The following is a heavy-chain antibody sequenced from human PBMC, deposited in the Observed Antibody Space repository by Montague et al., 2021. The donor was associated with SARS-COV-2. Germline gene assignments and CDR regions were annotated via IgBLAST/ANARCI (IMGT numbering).Heavy chain of an antibody. CDR3: ARDYGWSAY. V-gene: IGHV4-4*02. J-gene: IGHJ4*02. CDR2: IYHSGST. Sequence: SETLSLTCAVSGGSISNSNWWSLVRSPPGKGLEFIGVIYHSGSTYYNSSLSSRVNVSVDKSKNEFSVELTSVTAAATAVYYCARDYGWSAYWGQGTLVTVSS. CDR1: GGSISNSNW. D-gene: IGHD3-3*01.